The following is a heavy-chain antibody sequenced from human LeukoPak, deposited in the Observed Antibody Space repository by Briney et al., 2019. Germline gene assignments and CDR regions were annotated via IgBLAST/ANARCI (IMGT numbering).Heavy chain of an antibody. D-gene: IGHD2-2*01. Sequence: PGGSLRLSCAASGFTVSSNYMSWVRQAPGKGLVWVSRINTDGSSTSYADSVKGRFTISRDNAKNTLYLQMNSLRAEDTAVYYCARARIGVPAPRNWGQGTLVTVSS. CDR3: ARARIGVPAPRN. J-gene: IGHJ4*02. CDR1: GFTVSSNY. CDR2: INTDGSST. V-gene: IGHV3-74*01.